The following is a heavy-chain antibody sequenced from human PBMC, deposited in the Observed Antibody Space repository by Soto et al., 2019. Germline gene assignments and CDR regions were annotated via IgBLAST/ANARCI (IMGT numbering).Heavy chain of an antibody. Sequence: EASVKVSCKVSGDTFRTYSISWVLQAPGQGLEWLGGIIPILGTPSYAQRFQDRVTITADKSTSTAYMELSSLRSEDTAVYYCARERSRYDRSGYYRPDYWGQGTLVTVSS. CDR1: GDTFRTYS. J-gene: IGHJ4*02. V-gene: IGHV1-69*08. CDR2: IIPILGTP. CDR3: ARERSRYDRSGYYRPDY. D-gene: IGHD3-22*01.